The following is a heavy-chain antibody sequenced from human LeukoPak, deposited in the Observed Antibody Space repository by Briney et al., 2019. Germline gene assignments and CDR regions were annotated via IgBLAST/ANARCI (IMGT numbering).Heavy chain of an antibody. Sequence: GGSLRLSCAASGFTFSSYSMNWVRQAPGKGLEWVSSISSSSSYIYYADSVKGRFTISRDSAKNSLYLQMNSLRAEDTAVYYCARLLKRYCSGGSCYFDDALDIWGQGTMVTVSS. J-gene: IGHJ3*02. CDR2: ISSSSSYI. CDR1: GFTFSSYS. V-gene: IGHV3-21*01. D-gene: IGHD2-15*01. CDR3: ARLLKRYCSGGSCYFDDALDI.